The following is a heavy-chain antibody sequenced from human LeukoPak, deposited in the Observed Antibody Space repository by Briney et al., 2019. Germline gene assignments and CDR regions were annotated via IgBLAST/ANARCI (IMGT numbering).Heavy chain of an antibody. J-gene: IGHJ4*02. D-gene: IGHD3-10*01. CDR1: GFSFSDAW. V-gene: IGHV3-15*04. Sequence: GGSLRLSCAASGFSFSDAWMSWVRQIPGKGLEWVGRIESKTDGGTTDYAARVKGRFTISRDDSTNTLYLQMNSLKSEDTAVYYCTTYGSGRKFDYWGQGILVTVSS. CDR2: IESKTDGGTT. CDR3: TTYGSGRKFDY.